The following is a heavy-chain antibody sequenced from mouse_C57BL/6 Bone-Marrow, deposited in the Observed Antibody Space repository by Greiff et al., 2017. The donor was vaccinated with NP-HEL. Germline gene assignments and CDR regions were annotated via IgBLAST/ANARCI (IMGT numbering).Heavy chain of an antibody. CDR3: ARTLLLRAFDY. Sequence: QVHVKQSGAELARPGASVKLSCKASGYTFTSYGISWVKQRTGQGLEWIGEIYPRSGNTYYNEKFKGKATLTADKSSSTAYMELRSLTSEDSAVYFCARTLLLRAFDYWGQGTTLTVSS. V-gene: IGHV1-81*01. CDR2: IYPRSGNT. D-gene: IGHD3-3*01. J-gene: IGHJ2*01. CDR1: GYTFTSYG.